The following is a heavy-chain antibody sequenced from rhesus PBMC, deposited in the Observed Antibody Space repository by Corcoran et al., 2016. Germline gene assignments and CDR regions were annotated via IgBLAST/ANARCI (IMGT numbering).Heavy chain of an antibody. Sequence: EVQLVETGGGLVQPGGSLKLSCAASGFTFSSYGMSWVRQAPGKGLEWVSAINSGGGSTYYADSVKGRFTISRDNSKNTLSLQMNSLRAEDTAVYYCAKRGVTRTYFDYWGQGVLVTVSS. CDR2: INSGGGST. J-gene: IGHJ4*01. CDR3: AKRGVTRTYFDY. D-gene: IGHD1-7*02. V-gene: IGHV3S5*01. CDR1: GFTFSSYG.